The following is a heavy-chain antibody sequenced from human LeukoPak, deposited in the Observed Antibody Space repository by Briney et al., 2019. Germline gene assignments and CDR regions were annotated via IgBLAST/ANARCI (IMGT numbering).Heavy chain of an antibody. Sequence: PGGSLRLSCAASGFTFSSYWMSWVRQAPGKGLEWVANIKQDGSEKYYVDSVKGRFTISRDNAKNSLYLQMNSLRAEDTAVYYCARDSPPPHNYDILTGYFSDAFDIWGQGTMVTVSS. CDR1: GFTFSSYW. CDR2: IKQDGSEK. D-gene: IGHD3-9*01. CDR3: ARDSPPPHNYDILTGYFSDAFDI. J-gene: IGHJ3*02. V-gene: IGHV3-7*01.